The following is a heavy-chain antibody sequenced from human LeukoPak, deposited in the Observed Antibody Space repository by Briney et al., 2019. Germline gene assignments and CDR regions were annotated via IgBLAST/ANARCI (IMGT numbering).Heavy chain of an antibody. D-gene: IGHD5-12*01. CDR3: ARLPYDGYYYYYMDV. Sequence: GGSLRLSCAASGFTFSSYSMNWVRQAPGKGLEWVSSISSSSSYIYYADSVKGRFTISRDNAKNSLYLQMNSLRAEDTAVYYCARLPYDGYYYYYMDVWGKGTTVTISS. V-gene: IGHV3-21*04. J-gene: IGHJ6*03. CDR1: GFTFSSYS. CDR2: ISSSSSYI.